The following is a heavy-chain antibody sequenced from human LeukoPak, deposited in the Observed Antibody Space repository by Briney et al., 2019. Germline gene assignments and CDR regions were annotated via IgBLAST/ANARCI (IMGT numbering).Heavy chain of an antibody. CDR3: AREAGNLDAFDI. V-gene: IGHV3-48*04. CDR2: ISGSSSTI. D-gene: IGHD6-13*01. J-gene: IGHJ3*02. CDR1: GFTFSSYS. Sequence: GGSLRLSCAASGFTFSSYSMNWVRQAPGKGLEWVSYISGSSSTIYYADSVKGRFTISRDNAKNSLYLQMNSLRAEDTAVYYCAREAGNLDAFDIWGQGTMVTVSS.